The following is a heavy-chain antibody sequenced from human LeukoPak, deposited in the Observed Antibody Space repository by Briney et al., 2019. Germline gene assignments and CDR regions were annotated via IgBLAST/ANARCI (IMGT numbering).Heavy chain of an antibody. D-gene: IGHD1-1*01. J-gene: IGHJ5*02. CDR1: GYSFTSNW. CDR2: IDPSDSYT. V-gene: IGHV5-10-1*01. Sequence: GESLKISCKGSGYSFTSNWISWLRQMPGKGLEWMGRIDPSDSYTNYSPSFQGHVTISADKSISTAYPQWSSLKASDTAMYYCARQPEGTWFDPWGQGTLVTVSS. CDR3: ARQPEGTWFDP.